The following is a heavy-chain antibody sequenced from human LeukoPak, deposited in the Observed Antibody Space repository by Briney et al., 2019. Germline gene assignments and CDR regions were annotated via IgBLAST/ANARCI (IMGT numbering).Heavy chain of an antibody. J-gene: IGHJ4*02. V-gene: IGHV4-39*01. CDR2: IYYSGST. Sequence: SGTLSLTCTVSGGSISSNSYYWGWIRQPPGKGLEWIGSIYYSGSTYYNPSLKSRVTISVDTSKNQFSLKLSSVTAADTAVYYCARHTEHQQTYYYDSSGYTVDYWGQGTLVTVSS. CDR1: GGSISSNSYY. D-gene: IGHD3-22*01. CDR3: ARHTEHQQTYYYDSSGYTVDY.